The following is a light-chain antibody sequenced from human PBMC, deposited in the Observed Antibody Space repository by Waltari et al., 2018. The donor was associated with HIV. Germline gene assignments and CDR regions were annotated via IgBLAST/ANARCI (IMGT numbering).Light chain of an antibody. CDR3: QQYDNLPYT. CDR2: DAS. CDR1: QDISDY. J-gene: IGKJ2*01. Sequence: DIQMTQSPSSLSASVGDRVTITCQASQDISDYLNWYQQKPGKAPKLLIYDASNLETGVPSRFSGSGSGTDFTLTISSLQPEDIATYHCQQYDNLPYTYGQGTKLEIK. V-gene: IGKV1-33*01.